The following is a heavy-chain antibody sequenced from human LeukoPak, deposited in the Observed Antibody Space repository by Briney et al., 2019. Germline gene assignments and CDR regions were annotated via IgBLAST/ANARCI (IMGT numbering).Heavy chain of an antibody. CDR1: GGSFSGYY. CDR2: INHSGST. V-gene: IGHV4-34*01. Sequence: PSETLSLTCAVYGGSFSGYYWSWIRQPPGKGLEWIGEINHSGSTNYNPSLKSRVTISVDTSKNQFSPKLSSVTAADTAVYYCARGVHVLRFWEWLSNCFDPWGQGPLVTVSS. CDR3: ARGVHVLRFWEWLSNCFDP. J-gene: IGHJ5*02. D-gene: IGHD3-3*01.